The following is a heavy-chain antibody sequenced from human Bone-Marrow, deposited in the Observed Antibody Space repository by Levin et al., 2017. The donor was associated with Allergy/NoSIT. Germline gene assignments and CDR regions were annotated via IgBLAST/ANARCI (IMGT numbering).Heavy chain of an antibody. CDR1: GGSISGYY. D-gene: IGHD2-8*02. J-gene: IGHJ6*03. V-gene: IGHV4-59*01. Sequence: SETLSLTCTVSGGSISGYYWSWIRQPPEKGLEWIGYIYYSGSTKYNASLKSRVTISVDTSKNQFSLKLTSVTAADTAVYYCARDLPSGGNYYYYYYMDVWGKGTTVTVSS. CDR2: IYYSGST. CDR3: ARDLPSGGNYYYYYYMDV.